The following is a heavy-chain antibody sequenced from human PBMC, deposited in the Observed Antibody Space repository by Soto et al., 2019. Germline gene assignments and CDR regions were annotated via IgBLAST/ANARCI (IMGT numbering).Heavy chain of an antibody. V-gene: IGHV3-33*01. CDR1: GFTFSSYG. Sequence: GGSLRLSCAASGFTFSSYGMHWVRQAPGKGLEWVAVIWYDGSNKYYADSVKGRFTISRDNSKNTLYLQMNSLRAEDTAVYYCARDPEDDAFDIWGQGTMVTVSS. CDR3: ARDPEDDAFDI. J-gene: IGHJ3*02. CDR2: IWYDGSNK.